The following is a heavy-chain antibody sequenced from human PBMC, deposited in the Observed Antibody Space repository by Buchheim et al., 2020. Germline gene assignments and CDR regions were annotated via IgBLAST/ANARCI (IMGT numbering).Heavy chain of an antibody. D-gene: IGHD4-17*01. J-gene: IGHJ4*02. Sequence: HLHLQESGSGLVNPSQTLSLTCAVSGDSIHSGGYSWSWIRQPPGKGLEWIGYIYHSGTTHYNPSLKSRVTMSVDTSKNQFSLKLSSVTAADTAVYYCARASDYGDFDYWGQGTL. V-gene: IGHV4-30-2*01. CDR3: ARASDYGDFDY. CDR2: IYHSGTT. CDR1: GDSIHSGGYS.